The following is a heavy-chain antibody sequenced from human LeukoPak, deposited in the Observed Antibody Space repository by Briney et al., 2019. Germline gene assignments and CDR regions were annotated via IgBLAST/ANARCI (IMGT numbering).Heavy chain of an antibody. CDR1: GFTFSSYE. CDR3: AREARYCSSTSCSYFDY. J-gene: IGHJ4*02. V-gene: IGHV3-48*03. Sequence: GGSLRLSCAASGFTFSSYEMNWVRQAPGKGLEWVPYISSSGSTIYYADSVKGRFTISRDNAKNSLYLQMNSLRAEDTAVYYCAREARYCSSTSCSYFDYWGQGTLVTVSS. D-gene: IGHD2-2*01. CDR2: ISSSGSTI.